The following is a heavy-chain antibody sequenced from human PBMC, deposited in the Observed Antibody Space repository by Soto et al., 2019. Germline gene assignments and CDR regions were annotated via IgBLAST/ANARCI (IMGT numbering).Heavy chain of an antibody. Sequence: GGSLGLACAASGVIFSNYGMNWVRQAPGKGLEWVAVIWEDGSEEYYADSVKGRFTISRDNSMNTLYLQMNSLRAEDTAVYYCARRINGYFDYWGQGALVTVSS. CDR3: ARRINGYFDY. CDR1: GVIFSNYG. V-gene: IGHV3-33*08. CDR2: IWEDGSEE. D-gene: IGHD2-8*01. J-gene: IGHJ4*02.